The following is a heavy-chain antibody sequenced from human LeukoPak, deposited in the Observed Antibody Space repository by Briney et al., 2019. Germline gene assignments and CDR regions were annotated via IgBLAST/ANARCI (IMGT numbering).Heavy chain of an antibody. CDR1: GVSISSGGYY. J-gene: IGHJ5*02. Sequence: SETLSLTCTVSGVSISSGGYYWSWIRQHPGKGLEWIGYIYYSGSTYYNPSLKSRVTISVDTSKNQFSLKLSSVTAADTAVYYCAGKSEIPGWFDPWGQGTLVTVSS. V-gene: IGHV4-31*03. D-gene: IGHD2-21*01. CDR2: IYYSGST. CDR3: AGKSEIPGWFDP.